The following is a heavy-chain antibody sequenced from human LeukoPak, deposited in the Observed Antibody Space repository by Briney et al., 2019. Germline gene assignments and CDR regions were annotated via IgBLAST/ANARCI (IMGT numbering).Heavy chain of an antibody. D-gene: IGHD2-15*01. CDR3: GFSVVAPGRIDY. CDR1: GYTFTSYY. CDR2: INPSGGST. Sequence: ASVKVSCKASGYTFTSYYMHWVRQAPGQGLEWMGIINPSGGSTSYAQKFQGRVTVTRDMSTSTVYMELSSLRSEDTAVYYCGFSVVAPGRIDYWGQGTLVTVSS. J-gene: IGHJ4*02. V-gene: IGHV1-46*01.